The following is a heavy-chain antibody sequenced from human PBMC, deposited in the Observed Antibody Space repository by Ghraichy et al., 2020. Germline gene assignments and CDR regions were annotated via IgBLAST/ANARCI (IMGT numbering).Heavy chain of an antibody. CDR3: ARDGRANDYGDYAGAFDI. D-gene: IGHD4-17*01. Sequence: GGSLRLSCAASGFTFCRHWINWVRQAPGKGLEWVATIKQDASEIYYVASVKGRFTVSRDNAQNSVFLQMNSLRVEDTAVYYCARDGRANDYGDYAGAFDIWGQGTTVTVS. J-gene: IGHJ3*02. CDR1: GFTFCRHW. CDR2: IKQDASEI. V-gene: IGHV3-7*01.